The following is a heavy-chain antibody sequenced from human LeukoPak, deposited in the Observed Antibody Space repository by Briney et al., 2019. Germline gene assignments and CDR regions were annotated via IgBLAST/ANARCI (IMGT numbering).Heavy chain of an antibody. D-gene: IGHD3-10*01. CDR1: GFTFSSYA. CDR3: AKELTIPNYYGSGSFFDY. J-gene: IGHJ4*02. CDR2: ISGSGGST. V-gene: IGHV3-23*01. Sequence: GGSLRLSCAASGFTFSSYAMSWVRQAPGKGLEWVSAISGSGGSTYYADSVKGRFTISRDNSKNTLYLQMNSLRAEDTAVYYCAKELTIPNYYGSGSFFDYWGQGTLVTVSS.